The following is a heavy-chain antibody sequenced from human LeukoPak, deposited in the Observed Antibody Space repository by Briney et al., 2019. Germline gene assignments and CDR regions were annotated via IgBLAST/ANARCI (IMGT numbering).Heavy chain of an antibody. J-gene: IGHJ4*02. CDR3: ARPDCSGGTCYYDY. CDR2: IYPGDFDT. CDR1: GYSFIGYW. Sequence: GESLKISCKGSGYSFIGYWIGWVRQMPGKGLEWMGIIYPGDFDTRYSPSFQGQVTISADNSINTAYLQWSSLKASDTAMYYCARPDCSGGTCYYDYWGQGTLVTVSS. D-gene: IGHD2-15*01. V-gene: IGHV5-51*01.